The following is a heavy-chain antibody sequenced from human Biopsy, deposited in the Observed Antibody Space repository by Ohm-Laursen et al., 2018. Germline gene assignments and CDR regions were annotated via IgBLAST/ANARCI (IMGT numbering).Heavy chain of an antibody. CDR2: VTGSGRST. J-gene: IGHJ5*02. Sequence: ETLSLTCVASGFTFSGYAMSWVRQGPEKGLEWVSVVTGSGRSTYYTDSVKGRYSISRDNSKNTLYLQMNSLRVEDTAVYYCAKGRSGGTGHGNWFDPWGQGTLVIVSS. V-gene: IGHV3-23*01. D-gene: IGHD3-10*01. CDR1: GFTFSGYA. CDR3: AKGRSGGTGHGNWFDP.